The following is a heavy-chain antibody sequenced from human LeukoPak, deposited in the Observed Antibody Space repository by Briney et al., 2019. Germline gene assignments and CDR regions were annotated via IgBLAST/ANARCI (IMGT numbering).Heavy chain of an antibody. CDR1: GGTFSSYA. V-gene: IGHV1-69*04. CDR3: ATDRMRGRDAIRGYSGYDRWFDP. J-gene: IGHJ5*02. Sequence: SVKVSCKASGGTFSSYAISWVRQAPGQGLEWMGRIIPILGIAIYAQKFQGRVTMTEDTSTDTAYMELSSLRSEDTAVYYCATDRMRGRDAIRGYSGYDRWFDPWGQGTLVTVSS. D-gene: IGHD5-12*01. CDR2: IIPILGIA.